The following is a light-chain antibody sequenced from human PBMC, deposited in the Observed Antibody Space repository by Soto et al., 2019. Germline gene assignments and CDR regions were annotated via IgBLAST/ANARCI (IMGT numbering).Light chain of an antibody. J-gene: IGKJ3*01. CDR3: QQYGGSFRV. V-gene: IGKV3-20*01. CDR2: GAS. Sequence: EIVLTQSPGTLSLSPGERATLSCRASQSVSSSYLAWYQQKPGQAPRLLIYGASSRATGIPDRFSGSGSGTDFTLPISRLEPEDFAVYYCQQYGGSFRVFGPGPKVDIK. CDR1: QSVSSSY.